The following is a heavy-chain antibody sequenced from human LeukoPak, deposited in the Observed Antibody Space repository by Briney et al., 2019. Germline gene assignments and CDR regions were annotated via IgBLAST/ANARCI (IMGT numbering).Heavy chain of an antibody. CDR2: INPSGGST. J-gene: IGHJ4*02. V-gene: IGHV1-46*01. D-gene: IGHD4-17*01. CDR3: AREARTDGDLDY. Sequence: ASVKVSCKASGYTFTGYYMHWVRQAPGQGLEWMGIINPSGGSTSYAQKFQGRVTMTRDMSTSTVYMELSSLRSEDTAVYYCAREARTDGDLDYWGQGTLVTVSS. CDR1: GYTFTGYY.